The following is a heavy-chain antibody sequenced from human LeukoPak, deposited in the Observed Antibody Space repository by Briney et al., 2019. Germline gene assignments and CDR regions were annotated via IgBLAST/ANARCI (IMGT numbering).Heavy chain of an antibody. V-gene: IGHV4-4*07. CDR1: GGSISSYY. CDR3: ARVGRWLQFWDDAFDI. D-gene: IGHD5-24*01. J-gene: IGHJ3*02. CDR2: IYTSGST. Sequence: SETLSLTCTVSGGSISSYYWSWIRQPAGKGLEWIGRIYTSGSTNYNPSLKSRVAMSVDTSKNQFSLKLSSVTAADTAVYYCARVGRWLQFWDDAFDIWGQGTMVTVSS.